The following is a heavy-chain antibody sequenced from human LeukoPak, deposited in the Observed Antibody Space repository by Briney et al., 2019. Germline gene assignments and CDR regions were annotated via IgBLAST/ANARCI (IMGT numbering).Heavy chain of an antibody. V-gene: IGHV1-2*02. CDR1: GYTFTGYY. CDR2: INPNSGGT. J-gene: IGHJ6*03. Sequence: ASVKVSCKASGYTFTGYYMHWVRQAPGQGLEWMGWINPNSGGTNYAQKFQGRVTMTRDTSISTAYMELSRLRSDDTAVYYCARVDRVVHYYYMDVWGKGTTVTVSS. D-gene: IGHD3-10*01. CDR3: ARVDRVVHYYYMDV.